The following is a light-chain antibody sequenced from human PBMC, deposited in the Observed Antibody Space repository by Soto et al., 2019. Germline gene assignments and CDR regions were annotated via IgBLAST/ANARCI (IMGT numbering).Light chain of an antibody. CDR3: QQCENLHT. J-gene: IGKJ5*01. CDR2: DAS. V-gene: IGKV1-33*01. Sequence: IQMTHSRSSLCSSVGYIFTITSQASQNINNYLNWYQQKPGRAPKLLIYDASNLEAGVPSRFRGSGSGTDFTFTISRLQPEDIATYYCQQCENLHTFGQGTRLEIK. CDR1: QNINNY.